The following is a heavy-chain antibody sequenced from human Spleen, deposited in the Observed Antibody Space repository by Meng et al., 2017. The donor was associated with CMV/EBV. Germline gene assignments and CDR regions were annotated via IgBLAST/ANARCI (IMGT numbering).Heavy chain of an antibody. J-gene: IGHJ3*02. D-gene: IGHD2-2*01. CDR3: ARDYQQPGAFDI. Sequence: SETLSLTCTVSGGSISSYYWSWIRQPPGKGLEWIGYIYYSGSTNYNPSLKSRVTISVDTSKNQFSLKLSSVTAADTAVYYCARDYQQPGAFDIWGQGTMVTVS. CDR2: IYYSGST. CDR1: GGSISSYY. V-gene: IGHV4-59*01.